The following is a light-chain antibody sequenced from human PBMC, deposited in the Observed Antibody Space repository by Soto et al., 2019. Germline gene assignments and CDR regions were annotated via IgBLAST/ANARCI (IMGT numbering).Light chain of an antibody. CDR2: AAS. CDR3: QQSSSTPLT. J-gene: IGKJ4*01. CDR1: QSISSN. Sequence: DIQMTQSPSALSASEGDRVTITCRASQSISSNLNWYQQKAGKAPKLLIYAASSLQSGVPSRFSVSGSGTDFTLTISSLQPEDFATYYCQQSSSTPLTFGGGTKVEIK. V-gene: IGKV1-39*01.